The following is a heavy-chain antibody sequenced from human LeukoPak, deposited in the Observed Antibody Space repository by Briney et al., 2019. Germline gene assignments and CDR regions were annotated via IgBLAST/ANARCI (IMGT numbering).Heavy chain of an antibody. CDR3: ARVSGVDSSGYRGPYYYGMDV. J-gene: IGHJ6*02. Sequence: SETLSLTCTVSGGSISSSSYYWGWIRQPPGKGLEWIGYIYYSGSTNYNPSLKSRVTISVDTSKNQFSLKLSSVTAADTAVYYCARVSGVDSSGYRGPYYYGMDVWGQGTTVTVSS. CDR1: GGSISSSSYY. D-gene: IGHD3-22*01. CDR2: IYYSGST. V-gene: IGHV4-61*05.